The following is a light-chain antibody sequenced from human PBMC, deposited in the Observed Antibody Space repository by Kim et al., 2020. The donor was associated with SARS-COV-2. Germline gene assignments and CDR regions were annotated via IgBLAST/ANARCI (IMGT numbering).Light chain of an antibody. CDR2: SAS. CDR3: QKYNTWPPWT. CDR1: QSVNSN. Sequence: EIVMTQSPATLSVSPGERATLSCRASQSVNSNLAWYQQKPGQAPRLLIYSASTRATGIPARFSGSGSGTEFTLTISSLQSEDFAIYYCQKYNTWPPWTLGQGTKVDI. J-gene: IGKJ1*01. V-gene: IGKV3-15*01.